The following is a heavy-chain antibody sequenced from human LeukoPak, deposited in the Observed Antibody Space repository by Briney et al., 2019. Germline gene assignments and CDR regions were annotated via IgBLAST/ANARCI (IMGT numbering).Heavy chain of an antibody. J-gene: IGHJ6*04. CDR1: GFSFGNYA. Sequence: PGGSLRLSCSASGFSFGNYAMYWVRQAPGKGLEWVANIKQSGSEKYYVDSVKGRFTISRDNAKNSLYLQMNSLRAEDTAVYYCARDFGLRCSGGTCYSVYYYGMDVWGKGTTVTVSS. CDR2: IKQSGSEK. V-gene: IGHV3-7*03. CDR3: ARDFGLRCSGGTCYSVYYYGMDV. D-gene: IGHD2-15*01.